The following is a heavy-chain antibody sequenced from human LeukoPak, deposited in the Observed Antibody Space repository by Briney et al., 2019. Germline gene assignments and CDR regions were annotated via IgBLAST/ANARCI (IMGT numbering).Heavy chain of an antibody. D-gene: IGHD6-13*01. CDR1: GYTLTGNY. J-gene: IGHJ4*02. CDR3: ARGAAGSCFDY. CDR2: INPNGGAT. Sequence: ASVKVSCKAFGYTLTGNYIHWVRQAPGQGLEWMGWINPNGGATNYAQKFQGRVTTARDTSISTAYMELSRLTSDDTAVYYCARGAAGSCFDYWGQGTLVTVSS. V-gene: IGHV1-2*02.